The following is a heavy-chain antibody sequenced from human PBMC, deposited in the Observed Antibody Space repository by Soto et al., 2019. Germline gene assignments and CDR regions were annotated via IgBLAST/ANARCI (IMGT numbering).Heavy chain of an antibody. D-gene: IGHD4-4*01. CDR2: MNLNSGTT. J-gene: IGHJ6*03. CDR3: AREGSNLGYYYYYYLDV. CDR1: GYTFTSYD. Sequence: ASVKVSCKASGYTFTSYDINWVRQATGQGLEWMGWMNLNSGTTGYAQNFQGRVTMTRNTSISTAYMELSSLRSEDTAVYYCAREGSNLGYYYYYYLDVWGKGTTVTVSS. V-gene: IGHV1-8*01.